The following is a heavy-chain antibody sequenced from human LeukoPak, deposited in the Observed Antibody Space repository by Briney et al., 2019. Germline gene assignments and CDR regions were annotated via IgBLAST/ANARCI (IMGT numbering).Heavy chain of an antibody. V-gene: IGHV4-4*07. Sequence: SETLSLTCTVSGGSISSYYWSWIRQPAGKGLEWIGRIYTSGSTNYSPSLKSRVTMSVDTSKNQFSLKLSSVTAADTAVYYCARVRVVPAAKYNWFDPWGQGTLVTVSS. D-gene: IGHD2-2*01. J-gene: IGHJ5*02. CDR2: IYTSGST. CDR1: GGSISSYY. CDR3: ARVRVVPAAKYNWFDP.